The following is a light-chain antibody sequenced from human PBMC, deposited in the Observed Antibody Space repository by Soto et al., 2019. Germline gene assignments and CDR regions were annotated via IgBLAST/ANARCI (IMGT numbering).Light chain of an antibody. CDR1: QGISAS. CDR3: QKYNRAPLT. Sequence: DIQMTQSPSSLSASVGDRVTITCRASQGISASLAWYQQKPGKVPKLLIYAASTLQSGVPSLFSGSGAGTDFTLTISRLHPEDIATYYCQKYNRAPLTFGGGNNVE. CDR2: AAS. V-gene: IGKV1-27*01. J-gene: IGKJ4*01.